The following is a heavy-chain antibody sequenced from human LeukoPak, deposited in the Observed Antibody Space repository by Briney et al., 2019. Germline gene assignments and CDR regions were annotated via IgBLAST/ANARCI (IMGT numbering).Heavy chain of an antibody. CDR1: GFTFSSYD. Sequence: GGSLRLSCAASGFTFSSYDMHWVRQTTGKGLEWVSGIGTAGATYYPGSVKGRFTISRENAMNSLYLQMNNLRAGDTAVYYCARATAGFDYWGQGTLVTVSS. CDR2: IGTAGAT. V-gene: IGHV3-13*01. J-gene: IGHJ4*02. CDR3: ARATAGFDY.